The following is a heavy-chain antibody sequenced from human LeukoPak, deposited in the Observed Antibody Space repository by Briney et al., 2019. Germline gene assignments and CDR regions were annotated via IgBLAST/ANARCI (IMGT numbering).Heavy chain of an antibody. V-gene: IGHV3-23*01. Sequence: PGGSLRLSCAASGFTFSSYAMSWVRQAPGKGLEWVSAISGSGGSTYYGDSVKGRFTISRANSKKTMYLQTNSLRAEDTAVYYCASIPGGGYSYGFLYFDYWGQGTLVTVSS. D-gene: IGHD5-18*01. CDR2: ISGSGGST. J-gene: IGHJ4*02. CDR3: ASIPGGGYSYGFLYFDY. CDR1: GFTFSSYA.